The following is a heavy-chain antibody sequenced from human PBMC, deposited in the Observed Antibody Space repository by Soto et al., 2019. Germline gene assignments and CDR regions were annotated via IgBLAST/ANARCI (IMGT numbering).Heavy chain of an antibody. CDR1: GGSISSGGYY. V-gene: IGHV4-31*03. Sequence: QVQLQESGPGLVKPSQTLSLTCTVSGGSISSGGYYWSWIRQHPGKGLEWIGYIYYSGSTYYNPSLKSRVTISVDTSKNQFSLKLSSVTAADTAVYYCARALSKMVYAIPPWFDPWGQGTLVTVSS. J-gene: IGHJ5*02. CDR3: ARALSKMVYAIPPWFDP. D-gene: IGHD2-8*01. CDR2: IYYSGST.